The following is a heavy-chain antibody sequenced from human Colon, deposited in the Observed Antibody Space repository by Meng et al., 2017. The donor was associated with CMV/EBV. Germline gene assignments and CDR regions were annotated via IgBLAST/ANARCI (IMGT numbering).Heavy chain of an antibody. V-gene: IGHV3-23*01. CDR2: ITGSGDRA. CDR1: GFTFNIYA. J-gene: IGHJ6*02. Sequence: GESLKISCAASGFTFNIYAINWVRQAPGKGLEWVSGITGSGDRAYYADSVGGRFTTSRDRFNNTVYLQMNSLRAEDTAVYYCAKPHEDYYYDTRGAYGMDVWGQGTTVTVSS. D-gene: IGHD3-22*01. CDR3: AKPHEDYYYDTRGAYGMDV.